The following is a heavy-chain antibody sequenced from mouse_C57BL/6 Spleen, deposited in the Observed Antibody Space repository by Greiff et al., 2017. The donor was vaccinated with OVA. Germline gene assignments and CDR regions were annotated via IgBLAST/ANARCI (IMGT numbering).Heavy chain of an antibody. CDR3: ARGEDYYRYFDV. D-gene: IGHD2-1*01. Sequence: VQLQQPGAELVKPGASVKLSCKASGYTFPSYWITWVKQRPGQGLEWLGDIYPGSGSTNYNEKFKSKATLTVDTSSSTAYMQLSSLTSEDSAVYYCARGEDYYRYFDVWGTGTTVTVSS. J-gene: IGHJ1*03. CDR2: IYPGSGST. CDR1: GYTFPSYW. V-gene: IGHV1-55*01.